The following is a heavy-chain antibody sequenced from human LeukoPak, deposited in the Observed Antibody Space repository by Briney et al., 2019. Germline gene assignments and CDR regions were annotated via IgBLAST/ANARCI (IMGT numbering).Heavy chain of an antibody. CDR1: GYSISSGTY. J-gene: IGHJ4*02. Sequence: PSETLSLTCSVSGYSISSGTYWGWIRLPPGKGLQWIGSIYLSGSTYYNPSLKSRVTISVDTSKNQFSLKLSSVTAADTAVYYCAKGYCRGNSCYDDRGAFDYWGQGTLVTVSS. V-gene: IGHV4-38-2*02. D-gene: IGHD2-2*01. CDR3: AKGYCRGNSCYDDRGAFDY. CDR2: IYLSGST.